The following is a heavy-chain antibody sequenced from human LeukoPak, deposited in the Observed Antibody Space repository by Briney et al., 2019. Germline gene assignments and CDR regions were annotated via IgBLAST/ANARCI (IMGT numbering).Heavy chain of an antibody. D-gene: IGHD6-13*01. CDR1: GFTFDDYG. Sequence: PGGSLRLSCATSGFTFDDYGMSWVRQAPGKGLEWVSGINWNGGSTGYADSVKGRFSISRDNAKNTLYLQMNSLRAEDTAVYYCAKDRGAAAGHNRFDPWGQGTLVTVSS. V-gene: IGHV3-20*04. J-gene: IGHJ5*02. CDR3: AKDRGAAAGHNRFDP. CDR2: INWNGGST.